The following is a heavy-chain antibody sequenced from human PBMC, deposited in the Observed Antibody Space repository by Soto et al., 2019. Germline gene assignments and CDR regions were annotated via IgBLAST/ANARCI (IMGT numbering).Heavy chain of an antibody. CDR1: GYSFTSYW. CDR3: ARLREVVVITLPGYFDY. Sequence: PGESLKISCKGSGYSFTSYWIGWVRQMPGKGLEWMGIIYPGDSDTRYSPSFQDQVTISADKSISTAYLQWSSLKASVTAMYYCARLREVVVITLPGYFDYWGQGTTVTVSS. D-gene: IGHD3-22*01. V-gene: IGHV5-51*01. CDR2: IYPGDSDT. J-gene: IGHJ4*03.